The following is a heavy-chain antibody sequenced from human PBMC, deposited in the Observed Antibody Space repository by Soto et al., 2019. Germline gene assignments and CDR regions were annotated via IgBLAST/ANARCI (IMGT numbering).Heavy chain of an antibody. V-gene: IGHV4-4*02. Sequence: QVQLQESGPGLVRPSGTVSLTCAVSGVSISSDNWWSWVRQPPGKALEWIGEIHHSGSTNYNPSLKSRVTMSVVPSKDLFSLNLNSVTDADTAFYYCARDQGSHPGDWGQGTLVSVSS. J-gene: IGHJ4*02. CDR3: ARDQGSHPGD. CDR2: IHHSGST. D-gene: IGHD6-13*01. CDR1: GVSISSDNW.